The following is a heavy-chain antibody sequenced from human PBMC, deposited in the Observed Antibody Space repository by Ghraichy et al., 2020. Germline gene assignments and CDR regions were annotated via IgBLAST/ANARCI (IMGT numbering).Heavy chain of an antibody. V-gene: IGHV4-39*01. CDR1: GGSISSSSYY. Sequence: SETLSLTCTVSGGSISSSSYYWGWIRQPPGKGLEWIGSIYYSGSTYYNPSLKSRVTISVDTSKNQFSLKLSSVTAADTAVYYCASHSSSSLRFYYYYGMDVWGQGTTVTVSS. J-gene: IGHJ6*02. CDR2: IYYSGST. D-gene: IGHD6-6*01. CDR3: ASHSSSSLRFYYYYGMDV.